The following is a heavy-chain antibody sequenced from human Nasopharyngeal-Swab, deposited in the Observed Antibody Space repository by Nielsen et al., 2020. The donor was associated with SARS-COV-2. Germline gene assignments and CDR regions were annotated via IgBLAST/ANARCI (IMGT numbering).Heavy chain of an antibody. CDR1: GFTFSSYA. J-gene: IGHJ4*02. CDR2: ISYDGSNK. CDR3: ARDRNEQWLVLDY. Sequence: GGSLTLSCAASGFTFSSYAMHWVRQAPGKGLEWVAVISYDGSNKYYADSVKGRFTISRDNSKNTLYLQMNSLRAEDTAVYYCARDRNEQWLVLDYWGQGTLFTVSS. V-gene: IGHV3-30*04. D-gene: IGHD6-19*01.